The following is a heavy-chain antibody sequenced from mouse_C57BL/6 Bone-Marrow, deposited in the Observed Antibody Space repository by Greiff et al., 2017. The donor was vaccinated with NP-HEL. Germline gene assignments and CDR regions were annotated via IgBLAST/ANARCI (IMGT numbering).Heavy chain of an antibody. CDR3: ARNLLLRSPWFAY. Sequence: QVQLQQPGAELVKPGASVKLSCKASGYTFTSYWMHWVKQRPGQGLEWIGMIHPNSGSTNYNEKFKSKATLTVDKSSSTAYMQLSSLTSEDSAVYYCARNLLLRSPWFAYGGQGTLVTVSA. V-gene: IGHV1-64*01. J-gene: IGHJ3*01. CDR2: IHPNSGST. CDR1: GYTFTSYW. D-gene: IGHD1-1*01.